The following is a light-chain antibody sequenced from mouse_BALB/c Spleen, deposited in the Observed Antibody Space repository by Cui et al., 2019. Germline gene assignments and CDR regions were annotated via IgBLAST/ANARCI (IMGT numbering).Light chain of an antibody. CDR3: QQYNDYPPSLT. CDR2: WAS. J-gene: IGKJ5*01. V-gene: IGKV6-23*01. CDR1: QDVGTT. Sequence: DIVMTPSHKFMSTSVGDRVTITCKASQDVGTTVAWYQQKPGQSPKLLIYWASTRHTGVPDRFTGSGSGTDFTLIISNVQSEDLADYFCQQYNDYPPSLTFGAGTKLELK.